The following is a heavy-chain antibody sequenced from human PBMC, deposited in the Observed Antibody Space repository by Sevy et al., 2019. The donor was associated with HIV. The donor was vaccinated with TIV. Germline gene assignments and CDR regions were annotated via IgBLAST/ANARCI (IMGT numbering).Heavy chain of an antibody. J-gene: IGHJ4*02. CDR2: LSYDGREK. Sequence: GGSLRLSCAASGFTFSTYGMHWVRQAPGKGLEWVAVLSYDGREKYYGNSVKGGFTISRDNSKNTLYLQMNSLRDEDTALYYCAKVGPHCSGGTCYHPLFDYCGQGTLVTVSS. D-gene: IGHD2-15*01. CDR3: AKVGPHCSGGTCYHPLFDY. V-gene: IGHV3-30*18. CDR1: GFTFSTYG.